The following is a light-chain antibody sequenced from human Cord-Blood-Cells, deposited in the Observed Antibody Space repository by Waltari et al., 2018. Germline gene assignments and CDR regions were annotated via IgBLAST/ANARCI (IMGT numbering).Light chain of an antibody. Sequence: EIVLTQSPGTLSLSPGERATLSCRASQSVSSSYLVWYQQKPGQAPRLLIYGASSRATVIPDRFSGSGSGTDFTLTISRLEPEDFAVYYCQQYGSSSWTFGQGTKVEIK. CDR3: QQYGSSSWT. CDR2: GAS. V-gene: IGKV3-20*01. J-gene: IGKJ1*01. CDR1: QSVSSSY.